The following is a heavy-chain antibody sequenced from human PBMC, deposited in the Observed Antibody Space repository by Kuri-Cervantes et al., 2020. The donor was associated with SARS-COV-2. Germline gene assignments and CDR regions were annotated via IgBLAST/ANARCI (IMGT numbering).Heavy chain of an antibody. CDR3: ARTYDFWSGYSSALIDY. CDR1: GFTFSSYE. CDR2: ISSSGSTI. J-gene: IGHJ4*02. V-gene: IGHV3-48*03. Sequence: GESLKISCAASGFTFSSYEMNWVRQAPGKGPEWVSYISSSGSTIYYADSVKGRFTISIDNAKNSLYLQMNSLRAEDTAVYYCARTYDFWSGYSSALIDYWGQGTLVTVSS. D-gene: IGHD3-3*01.